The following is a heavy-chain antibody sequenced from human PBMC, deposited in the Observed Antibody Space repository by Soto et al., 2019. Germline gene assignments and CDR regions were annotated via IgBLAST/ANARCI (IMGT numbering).Heavy chain of an antibody. J-gene: IGHJ6*02. CDR1: GYTFTSYG. CDR3: ARLNCISTSCYVPFYYYGMDV. CDR2: ISAYNGNT. Sequence: ASVKVSCKASGYTFTSYGISWVRQAPGQGLEWMGWISAYNGNTNYAQKLQGRVTMTTDTSTSTAYMELRSLRSDDTAVYYCARLNCISTSCYVPFYYYGMDVWGQGTTVTVSS. D-gene: IGHD2-2*01. V-gene: IGHV1-18*01.